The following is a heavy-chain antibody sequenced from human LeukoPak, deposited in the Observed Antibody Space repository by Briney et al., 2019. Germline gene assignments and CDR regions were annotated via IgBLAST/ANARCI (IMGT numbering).Heavy chain of an antibody. CDR3: ARGHPLLDY. J-gene: IGHJ4*02. CDR1: GGSFSGYY. D-gene: IGHD2-21*02. CDR2: INHSGGT. V-gene: IGHV4-34*01. Sequence: PSETLSLTCAVSGGSFSGYYWTWIRQPPGKGLEWIGEINHSGGTNYNPSLKSRVTISVDTSKNQFSLKLSSVTAADTAVYYCARGHPLLDYWGQGTLVTVSS.